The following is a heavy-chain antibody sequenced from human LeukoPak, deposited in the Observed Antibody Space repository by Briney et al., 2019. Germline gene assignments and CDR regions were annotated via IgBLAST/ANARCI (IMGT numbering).Heavy chain of an antibody. CDR1: GGSISSYY. CDR3: ARVQENEWLIPYYFDC. J-gene: IGHJ4*02. V-gene: IGHV4-59*01. Sequence: SETLSLTCTVSGGSISSYYGSWIRQPPGKGLEWIGYSYYSGSTNYNPSLKSRVTISIDTSKNQFSLKLSSVTAADTAVYYCARVQENEWLIPYYFDCWGQGTLVTVSS. D-gene: IGHD6-19*01. CDR2: SYYSGST.